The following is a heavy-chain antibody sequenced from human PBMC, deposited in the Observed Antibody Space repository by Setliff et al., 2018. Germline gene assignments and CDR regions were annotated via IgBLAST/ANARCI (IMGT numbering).Heavy chain of an antibody. CDR3: ARDYGPNDY. Sequence: SETLSLTCSVYGESFSNNYWSWIRQTPGKGLEWIVEINHSGSTNYNPSLKSRVTISVDTSKNQFSLRLSSVTAADTAVYFCARDYGPNDYWGQGSLVTVSS. CDR2: INHSGST. D-gene: IGHD3-16*01. V-gene: IGHV4-34*01. J-gene: IGHJ4*02. CDR1: GESFSNNY.